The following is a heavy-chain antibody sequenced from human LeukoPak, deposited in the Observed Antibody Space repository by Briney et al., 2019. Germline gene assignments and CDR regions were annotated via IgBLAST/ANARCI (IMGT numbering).Heavy chain of an antibody. Sequence: GGSLRLSCAASGFTFSDYYMSWIRQAPGKGLEWVSYISSSGSTIYYADSVKGRFTISRDNAKNSLYLQMNSLRAEDTAVYYCASLPAAGTVGFDPWGQGTLVTVSS. J-gene: IGHJ5*02. CDR3: ASLPAAGTVGFDP. CDR2: ISSSGSTI. CDR1: GFTFSDYY. D-gene: IGHD6-13*01. V-gene: IGHV3-11*01.